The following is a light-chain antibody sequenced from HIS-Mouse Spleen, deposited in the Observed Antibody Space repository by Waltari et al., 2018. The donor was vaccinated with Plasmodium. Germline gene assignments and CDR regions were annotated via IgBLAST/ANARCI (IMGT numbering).Light chain of an antibody. CDR1: KLGDKY. Sequence: SYELTQPPSVSVSPGQTASITCSGDKLGDKYACWYQQKPGQSPVLVIYQDSKRPSGIPGRFSGSNSGTTATLTISETQAMDEADYYCQAWDSSTVVFGGGTKLTVL. CDR3: QAWDSSTVV. V-gene: IGLV3-1*01. J-gene: IGLJ2*01. CDR2: QDS.